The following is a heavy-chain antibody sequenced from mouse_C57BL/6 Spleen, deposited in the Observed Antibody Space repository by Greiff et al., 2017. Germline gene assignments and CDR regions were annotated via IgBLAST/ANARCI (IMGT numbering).Heavy chain of an antibody. CDR3: AYYDYDGYYFDY. D-gene: IGHD2-4*01. V-gene: IGHV5-6*01. CDR1: GFTFSSYG. CDR2: ISSGGSYT. J-gene: IGHJ2*01. Sequence: DVQLVESGGDLVKPGGSLKLSCAASGFTFSSYGMSWVRQTPDKRLEWVATISSGGSYTYYPDSVKGRFTISRDNAKNTLYLQMSSLKYEDTAMYYCAYYDYDGYYFDYWGQGTTLTVSS.